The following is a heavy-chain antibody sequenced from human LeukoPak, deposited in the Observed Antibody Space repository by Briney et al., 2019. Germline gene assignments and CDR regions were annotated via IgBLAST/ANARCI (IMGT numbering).Heavy chain of an antibody. CDR3: TTHYYDSSGYGRFFDH. J-gene: IGHJ4*02. Sequence: GGSLRLSCAASGFTFSNAWMSWVRQAPGKGQEWVGRIKSKTDGGTTDYAAPVKGRFTISRDDSKNTLYLQMNSVKTEDTAVYYCTTHYYDSSGYGRFFDHWGQGTLVTVSS. CDR2: IKSKTDGGTT. CDR1: GFTFSNAW. V-gene: IGHV3-15*05. D-gene: IGHD3-22*01.